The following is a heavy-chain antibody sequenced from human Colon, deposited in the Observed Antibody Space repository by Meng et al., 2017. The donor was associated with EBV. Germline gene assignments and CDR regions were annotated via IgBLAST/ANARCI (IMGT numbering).Heavy chain of an antibody. CDR1: GGSFSNSY. V-gene: IGHV4-34*01. D-gene: IGHD3-3*01. CDR3: RNAFCSAEAGCSDQ. CDR2: INESGST. J-gene: IGHJ4*02. Sequence: QVQLQQWGAGLLKPSEALSITCADYGGSFSNSYWSWIRQPPGERLEWIGEINESGSTKYNPSLKSRVTILMDTSKNQFSLRLSSVTAADTAVYYCRNAFCSAEAGCSDQWGQGTLVTVSS.